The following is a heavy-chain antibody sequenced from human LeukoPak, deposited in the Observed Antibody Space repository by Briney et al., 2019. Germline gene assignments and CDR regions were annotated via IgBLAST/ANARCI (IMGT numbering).Heavy chain of an antibody. CDR1: GGSISSGNYY. J-gene: IGHJ6*03. CDR3: ARDSNGYSYGYYDYYYYMDV. Sequence: SETLSLTCTVSGGSISSGNYYWSWIRQPAGKGLEWIGRIYSSGSSNYNPSLESRVIISVDTSKNQFSLKVTSVTAADTAVYYCARDSNGYSYGYYDYYYYMDVWGKGTTVTVSS. V-gene: IGHV4-61*02. D-gene: IGHD5-18*01. CDR2: IYSSGSS.